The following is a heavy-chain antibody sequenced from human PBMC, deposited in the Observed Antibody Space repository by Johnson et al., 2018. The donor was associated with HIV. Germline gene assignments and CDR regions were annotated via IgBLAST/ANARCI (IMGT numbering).Heavy chain of an antibody. J-gene: IGHJ3*02. Sequence: QMLLVESGGGVVQPGGSLRLSCAASGFTFSSYAMHWVRQAPGKGLEWVAVISYDGSNKYYADSVKGRFTISRDNSKNTLYLQMNSLRAEDTAVYYCAKVGGRHDYGDYLGAFDIWGQGTMVTVSS. CDR2: ISYDGSNK. CDR3: AKVGGRHDYGDYLGAFDI. D-gene: IGHD4-17*01. CDR1: GFTFSSYA. V-gene: IGHV3-30*04.